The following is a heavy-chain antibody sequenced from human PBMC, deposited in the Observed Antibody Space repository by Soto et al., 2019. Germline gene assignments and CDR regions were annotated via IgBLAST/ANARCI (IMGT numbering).Heavy chain of an antibody. CDR2: ISYDGSNK. V-gene: IGHV3-30-3*01. Sequence: LRLSCAASGFTFSSYAMHWVRQAPGKGLEWVAVISYDGSNKYYADSVKGRFTISRDNSKNTLYLQMNSLRAEDTAVYYCARGISRQQLVKGDFDYWGQGTLVTVSS. CDR1: GFTFSSYA. J-gene: IGHJ4*02. CDR3: ARGISRQQLVKGDFDY. D-gene: IGHD6-13*01.